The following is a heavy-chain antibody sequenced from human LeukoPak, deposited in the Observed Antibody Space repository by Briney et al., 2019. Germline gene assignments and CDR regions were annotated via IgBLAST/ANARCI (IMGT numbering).Heavy chain of an antibody. CDR2: IYPGDSDT. D-gene: IGHD2-2*01. CDR1: GYSFTSYW. J-gene: IGHJ3*02. CDR3: ARSDRYCSSTSCYAAFDI. V-gene: IGHV5-51*01. Sequence: GESLKISCKGSGYSFTSYWIGWVRQMPGKGLEWMGIIYPGDSDTRCSPSFQGQVTISADKSISTAYLQWSSLKASDTAMYYCARSDRYCSSTSCYAAFDIWGQGTMVTVSS.